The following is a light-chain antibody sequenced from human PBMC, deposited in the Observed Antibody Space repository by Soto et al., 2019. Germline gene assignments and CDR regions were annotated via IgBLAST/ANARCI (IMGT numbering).Light chain of an antibody. Sequence: EIVLTQAPGTLSLSPGERGTLSCRASQSVTSTYTAWYQQKVGQAPRLLIYATSTRATGIPDRFSGSGSGTDFTLTINRLEPEDFAVYYCQQYDDSARYTFGQGTNVEIK. CDR3: QQYDDSARYT. CDR1: QSVTSTY. CDR2: ATS. V-gene: IGKV3-20*01. J-gene: IGKJ2*01.